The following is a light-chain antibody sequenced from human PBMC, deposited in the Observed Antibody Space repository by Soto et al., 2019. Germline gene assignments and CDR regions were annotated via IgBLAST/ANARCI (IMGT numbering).Light chain of an antibody. CDR3: QQYDRSPPT. J-gene: IGKJ1*01. V-gene: IGKV3-20*01. CDR1: QSVSRGY. Sequence: EIVLTQSPGTLSLSPGETATLSCRASQSVSRGYLAWYQQKPGQAPRLLIHGATSRATGIPDRFSGSGSETDFTLTVSTLEPEDFAVYYCQQYDRSPPTFGQGTKVDIK. CDR2: GAT.